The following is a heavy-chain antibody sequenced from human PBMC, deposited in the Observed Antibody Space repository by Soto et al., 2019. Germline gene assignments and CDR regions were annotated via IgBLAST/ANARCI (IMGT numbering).Heavy chain of an antibody. V-gene: IGHV3-48*02. Sequence: EVQLVESGGGLVQPGGSLRLSFSVSGFTFSDYGVNWVRQAPGKGLEWISYISSGSDTIYYAESVQGRFTISRDDAKNSLFLQMNNLRNEDTAVYYCARVSKTWEDDYWGHGTLVTVSS. J-gene: IGHJ4*01. D-gene: IGHD1-26*01. CDR3: ARVSKTWEDDY. CDR2: ISSGSDTI. CDR1: GFTFSDYG.